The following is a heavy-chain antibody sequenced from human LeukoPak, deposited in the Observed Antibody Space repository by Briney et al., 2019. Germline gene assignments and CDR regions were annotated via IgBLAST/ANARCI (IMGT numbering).Heavy chain of an antibody. J-gene: IGHJ4*02. Sequence: ASVKVSCKASGYTFTSYYMHWVRQAPGQGLEWMEIINPSGGSTSCAQKFQGRVTMTRDTSTSTVYMELSSLRSEDTAVYYCARGSPLRFLEWFPIDYWGQGTLVTVSS. D-gene: IGHD3-3*01. V-gene: IGHV1-46*01. CDR2: INPSGGST. CDR1: GYTFTSYY. CDR3: ARGSPLRFLEWFPIDY.